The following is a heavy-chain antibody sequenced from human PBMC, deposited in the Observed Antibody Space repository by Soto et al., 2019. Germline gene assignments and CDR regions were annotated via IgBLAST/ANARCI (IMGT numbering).Heavy chain of an antibody. Sequence: GGSLRLSCAASGFTFSSYAMSWVRQAPGQGLDWVSAISGRGGSTYYAYSVKGRFTISRDNSKNTLYLQRNSLRADDTAVYYCAKDDDSSGYYYPPAMDVWGQGTTVTVSS. CDR3: AKDDDSSGYYYPPAMDV. J-gene: IGHJ6*02. V-gene: IGHV3-23*01. CDR2: ISGRGGST. D-gene: IGHD3-22*01. CDR1: GFTFSSYA.